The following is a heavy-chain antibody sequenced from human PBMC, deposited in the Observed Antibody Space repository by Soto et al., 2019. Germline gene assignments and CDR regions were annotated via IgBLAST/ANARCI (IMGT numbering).Heavy chain of an antibody. D-gene: IGHD6-13*01. Sequence: EVQLVESGGDLVQPGGSLRLSCVGSGFTLSSYWMSWARQAPGKGLEWLANIKQDGSEQHYVDSVKGRFSISRDNAQNSLFLHMSSLRDEDKAVYYCARGSSLNYWGQGTLVTVSS. CDR1: GFTLSSYW. CDR2: IKQDGSEQ. J-gene: IGHJ4*02. CDR3: ARGSSLNY. V-gene: IGHV3-7*01.